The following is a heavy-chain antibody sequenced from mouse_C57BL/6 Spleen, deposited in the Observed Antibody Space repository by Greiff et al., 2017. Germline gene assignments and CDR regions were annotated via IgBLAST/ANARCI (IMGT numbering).Heavy chain of an antibody. J-gene: IGHJ1*03. CDR1: GFTFSDYG. CDR3: ARPYYYGSSLDV. V-gene: IGHV5-17*01. CDR2: ISSGSSTI. Sequence: EVKLVESGGGLVKPGGSLKLSCAASGFTFSDYGMHWVRQAPEKGLEWVAYISSGSSTIYYADTVKGRFTISRDNAKNTLFLQMTSLRSEDTAMYYCARPYYYGSSLDVWGTGTTVTVSS. D-gene: IGHD1-1*01.